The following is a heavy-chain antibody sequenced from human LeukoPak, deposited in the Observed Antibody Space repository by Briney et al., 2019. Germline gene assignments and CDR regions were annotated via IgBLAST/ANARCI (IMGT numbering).Heavy chain of an antibody. CDR2: ISGSGGST. CDR1: GFTFSSYA. J-gene: IGHJ3*02. D-gene: IGHD1-1*01. CDR3: ARDSGDAFDI. Sequence: GGSLRLSCAASGFTFSSYAMSWVRQAPGKGLEWVSAISGSGGSTYYADSVKGRFTISRDNAKNSLYLQMNSLRAEDTAVYYCARDSGDAFDIWGQGTMVTVSS. V-gene: IGHV3-23*01.